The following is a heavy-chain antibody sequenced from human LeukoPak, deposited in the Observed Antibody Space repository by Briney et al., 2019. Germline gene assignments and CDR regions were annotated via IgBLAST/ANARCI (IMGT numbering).Heavy chain of an antibody. J-gene: IGHJ4*02. CDR1: GFTFSSYS. CDR2: ISSSSSTI. CDR3: ARDYGDYPLDY. Sequence: PGGSLRHSCAASGFTFSSYSMNWVRQAPGKGLEWVSYISSSSSTIYYADSVKGRFTISRDNAKNSLYLQMNSLRAEDTAVYYCARDYGDYPLDYWGQGTLVTVSS. D-gene: IGHD4-17*01. V-gene: IGHV3-48*01.